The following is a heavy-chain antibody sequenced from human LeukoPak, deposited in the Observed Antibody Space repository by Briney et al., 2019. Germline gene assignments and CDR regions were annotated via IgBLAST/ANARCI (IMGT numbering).Heavy chain of an antibody. CDR3: ARMYYDFWSGYYYGMDV. D-gene: IGHD3-3*01. V-gene: IGHV4-59*01. CDR1: GGSISSYY. Sequence: PSETLSLTCTVSGGSISSYYWSWIRQPPGKGLEWIGYIYYSGSTNYNPSLKSRVTISVDTSKNQFSLKLSSVTAADTAVYYCARMYYDFWSGYYYGMDVWGQGTTVTVSS. CDR2: IYYSGST. J-gene: IGHJ6*02.